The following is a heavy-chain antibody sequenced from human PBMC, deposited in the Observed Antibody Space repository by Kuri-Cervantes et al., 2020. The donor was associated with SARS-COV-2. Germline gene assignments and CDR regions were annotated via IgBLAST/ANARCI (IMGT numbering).Heavy chain of an antibody. Sequence: SETLSLTCTVSGGSISSYYWSWIRQPPGKGLEWIGYIYYSGSTNYNPSLKSRVTISIDTSKNQLSLKLTSVTAADTAVYYCARDQRRYRANDAPYDFWGQGTLVTVSS. CDR2: IYYSGST. D-gene: IGHD1-26*01. CDR3: ARDQRRYRANDAPYDF. V-gene: IGHV4-59*01. J-gene: IGHJ4*02. CDR1: GGSISSYY.